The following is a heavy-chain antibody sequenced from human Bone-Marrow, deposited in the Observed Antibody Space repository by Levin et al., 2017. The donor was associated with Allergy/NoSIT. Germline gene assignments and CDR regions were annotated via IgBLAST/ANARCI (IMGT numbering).Heavy chain of an antibody. J-gene: IGHJ4*02. CDR3: ARDLSDYFDY. V-gene: IGHV3-30*04. CDR2: TSDDEINK. CDR1: GFTFSLYS. Sequence: PGGSLRLSCAGSGFTFSLYSMHWVRQAPGKGLEWVAVTSDDEINKYYADSVKGRFTISRDNSRSTLYLQMNSLRVEDTGVYYCARDLSDYFDYWGQGTLVTVSS.